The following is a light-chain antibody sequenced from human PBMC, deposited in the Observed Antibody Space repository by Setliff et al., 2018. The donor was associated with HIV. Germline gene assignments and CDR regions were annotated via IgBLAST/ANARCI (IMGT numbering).Light chain of an antibody. J-gene: IGLJ2*01. Sequence: QSALTQPAPVSGSHGQSITISCTGTTSDVGGYDYVCWYQQHPGKAPKLMIFDVTARPSGVSNRFSGTKSGNTASLTISGLQAEDEADYYCSSYTSTSTRVFGGGTKVTVL. CDR1: TSDVGGYDY. V-gene: IGLV2-14*03. CDR2: DVT. CDR3: SSYTSTSTRV.